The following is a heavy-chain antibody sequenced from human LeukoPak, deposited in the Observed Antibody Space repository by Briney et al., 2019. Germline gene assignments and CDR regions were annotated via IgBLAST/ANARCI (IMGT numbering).Heavy chain of an antibody. CDR1: GFTFSSYA. D-gene: IGHD3-10*01. Sequence: GGSLRLSCAASGFTFSSYAMHWVRQAPGKGLEWVAVISYDGSNKYYADSVKGRFTISRDNSKNTLYLQMNSLRAEDTAVYYCARDRRGGVRGYGLDYYGMDVWGQGTTVTVSS. V-gene: IGHV3-30*04. J-gene: IGHJ6*02. CDR3: ARDRRGGVRGYGLDYYGMDV. CDR2: ISYDGSNK.